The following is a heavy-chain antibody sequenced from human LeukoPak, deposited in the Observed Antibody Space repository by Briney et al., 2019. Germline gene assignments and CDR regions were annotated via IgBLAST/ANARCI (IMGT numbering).Heavy chain of an antibody. CDR1: GFTFSSSA. D-gene: IGHD3-9*01. CDR2: IGGSGGDT. Sequence: PGGSLRLSCVASGFTFSSSAMNWVRQAPGEGLQWVSAIGGSGGDTYYADSVKGRFTISRDNSKNTLYLQMNSLRAEDTAVYYCAKNDALDGFMWFDPWGQGTLVTVSS. CDR3: AKNDALDGFMWFDP. V-gene: IGHV3-23*01. J-gene: IGHJ5*02.